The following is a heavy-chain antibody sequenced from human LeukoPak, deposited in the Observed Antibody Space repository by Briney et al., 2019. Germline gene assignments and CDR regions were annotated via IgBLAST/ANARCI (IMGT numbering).Heavy chain of an antibody. CDR2: ISYDGSNK. Sequence: QPGGSLRLSCAASGFTFSSYAMHWVRQAPGKGLEWVAVISYDGSNKYYADSVKGRFTISRDNSKNTLYLQMNSLRAEDTAVYYCASSIAAANYGMDVWSQGTTVTVSS. V-gene: IGHV3-30*04. J-gene: IGHJ6*02. CDR3: ASSIAAANYGMDV. CDR1: GFTFSSYA. D-gene: IGHD6-13*01.